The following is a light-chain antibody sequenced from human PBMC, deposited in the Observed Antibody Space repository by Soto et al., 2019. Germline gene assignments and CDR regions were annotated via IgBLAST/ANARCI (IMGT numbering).Light chain of an antibody. CDR1: HDVSRN. CDR2: DAS. V-gene: IGKV1-33*01. Sequence: DLQMTQSPSSLSASEGDRVTITCQSSHDVSRNLNWFQQKPGEAPQLLIYDASNLERGVPSRFSGSGSGTDFTLTIRSLQPEDVATYYCQQYNSMLSFGGGTEVEIK. J-gene: IGKJ4*01. CDR3: QQYNSMLS.